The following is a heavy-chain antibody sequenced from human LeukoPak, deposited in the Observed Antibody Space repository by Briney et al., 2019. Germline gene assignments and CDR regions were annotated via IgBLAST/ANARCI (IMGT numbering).Heavy chain of an antibody. Sequence: GGSLRLSCAASGFTFSSYWMSWVRQAAGKGLEWVANIKQDGSEKYYVDSVKGRCTISRDNAKNSLYLQMNSLRAEDTAVYYCARLEAYYDFWSGYPTTFGMDVWGQGTTVTVSS. CDR1: GFTFSSYW. V-gene: IGHV3-7*01. J-gene: IGHJ6*02. CDR3: ARLEAYYDFWSGYPTTFGMDV. D-gene: IGHD3-3*01. CDR2: IKQDGSEK.